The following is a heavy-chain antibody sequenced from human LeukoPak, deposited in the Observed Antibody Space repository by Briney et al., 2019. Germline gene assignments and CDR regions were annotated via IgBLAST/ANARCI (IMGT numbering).Heavy chain of an antibody. Sequence: GESLKISCKGSGYSFTSYWIGWVRQMPGKGLEWMGIIYPGDSDTRYSPSFQGQVTISADKSISTAYLQWSSLQASDTAMYYCARQSSSFFDHYHYMAVWGKGTKVTVSS. D-gene: IGHD6-6*01. CDR3: ARQSSSFFDHYHYMAV. CDR2: IYPGDSDT. CDR1: GYSFTSYW. J-gene: IGHJ6*03. V-gene: IGHV5-51*01.